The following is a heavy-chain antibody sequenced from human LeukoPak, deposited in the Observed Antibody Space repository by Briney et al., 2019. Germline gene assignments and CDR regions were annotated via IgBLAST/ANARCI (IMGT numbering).Heavy chain of an antibody. D-gene: IGHD5-24*01. J-gene: IGHJ4*02. Sequence: GGSLRLSCGVSGLTFTGYSMNCVRQAPGKGLEWVSSISSSSSYIYYADSVKGRFTISRDNAKNSLYLQMNSLRAEDTAVYYCARDREMAPARFDYWGQGTLVTVSS. CDR3: ARDREMAPARFDY. CDR1: GLTFTGYS. CDR2: ISSSSSYI. V-gene: IGHV3-21*01.